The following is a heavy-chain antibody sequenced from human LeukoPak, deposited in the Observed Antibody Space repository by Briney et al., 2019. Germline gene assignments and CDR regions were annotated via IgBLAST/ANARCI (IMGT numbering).Heavy chain of an antibody. Sequence: GASVTVSFKSSVYTFTGYYMDWVRQAPGQGLEWMGWINPNSGGTNYAQKFQGRVTMTRDTSISTAYMELSRLRSDDTAVYYCASSADSSGWYGDRYFKDCGQGSLVTVSA. D-gene: IGHD6-13*01. J-gene: IGHJ1*01. CDR3: ASSADSSGWYGDRYFKD. CDR1: VYTFTGYY. CDR2: INPNSGGT. V-gene: IGHV1-2*02.